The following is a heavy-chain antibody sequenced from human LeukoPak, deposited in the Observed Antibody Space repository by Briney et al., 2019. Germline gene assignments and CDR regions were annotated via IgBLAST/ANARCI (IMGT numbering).Heavy chain of an antibody. J-gene: IGHJ6*02. V-gene: IGHV4-39*07. Sequence: SETLSLTCTVSGGSISSSSYYWGWIRQPPGKGLEWIGSIYYSGSSYYNPSLKSRVTISVDTSKNQFSLSLSSVTAADTAVYYCARITFVVEGYGMDVWGQGTTVTVSS. CDR3: ARITFVVEGYGMDV. CDR1: GGSISSSSYY. CDR2: IYYSGSS. D-gene: IGHD2-21*01.